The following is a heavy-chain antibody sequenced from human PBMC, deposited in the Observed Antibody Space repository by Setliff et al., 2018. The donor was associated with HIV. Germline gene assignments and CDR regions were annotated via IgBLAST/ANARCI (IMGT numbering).Heavy chain of an antibody. V-gene: IGHV4-59*01. J-gene: IGHJ2*01. CDR2: IYYSGST. Sequence: SETLSLTCSVSGGSISSSYWSWIRQPPGKGLEWIGYIYYSGSTNYNSSLKSRVTISVDTSKKQFSLKLRSVTAADTAVYYCARNPSDYYGYWYFDLWGRGTLVTVSS. CDR1: GGSISSSY. CDR3: ARNPSDYYGYWYFDL. D-gene: IGHD3-22*01.